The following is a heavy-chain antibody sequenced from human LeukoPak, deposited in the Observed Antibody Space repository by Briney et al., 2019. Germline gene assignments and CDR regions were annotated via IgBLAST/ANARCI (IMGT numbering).Heavy chain of an antibody. CDR2: IYYSGST. D-gene: IGHD5-12*01. CDR3: ARGYQQWPRLRGFDY. Sequence: NPSETLSLTCTVSGGSISSSSYYWGWIRQPPGKGLEWIGSIYYSGSTNYNPSLKSRVTISVDTSKNQFSLKLSSVTAADTAVYYCARGYQQWPRLRGFDYWGQGTLVTVSS. J-gene: IGHJ4*02. CDR1: GGSISSSSYY. V-gene: IGHV4-39*07.